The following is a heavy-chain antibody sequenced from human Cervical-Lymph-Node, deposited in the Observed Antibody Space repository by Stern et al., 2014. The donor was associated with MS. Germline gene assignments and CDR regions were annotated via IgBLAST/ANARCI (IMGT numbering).Heavy chain of an antibody. CDR1: GYRFINNW. V-gene: IGHV5-51*03. J-gene: IGHJ4*02. Sequence: EVQLVESGAEVRKPGDSLKISCKTSGYRFINNWMAWVRQVPGKGLEWIWIIYPGDSDICYTPSLQGNVTTSGDKSTSPAHLQWSSLKASDTAVYYCARWSVACDSWGQGALITVSS. CDR3: ARWSVACDS. D-gene: IGHD2-21*01. CDR2: IYPGDSDI.